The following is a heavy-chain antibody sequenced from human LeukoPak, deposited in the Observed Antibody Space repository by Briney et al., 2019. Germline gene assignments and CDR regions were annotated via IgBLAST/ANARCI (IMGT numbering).Heavy chain of an antibody. CDR2: IYTSEST. J-gene: IGHJ2*01. CDR1: GDSISSGSYY. CDR3: ARGSIVGAIRDSYFDL. Sequence: PSETLSLTCAVSGDSISSGSYYWSWIRQPAGKGLEWIGRIYTSESTNYNPSLKSRVTISVDTSKNQFSLKLSSVTAADTAVYYCARGSIVGAIRDSYFDLWGRGTLVTVSS. D-gene: IGHD1-26*01. V-gene: IGHV4-61*02.